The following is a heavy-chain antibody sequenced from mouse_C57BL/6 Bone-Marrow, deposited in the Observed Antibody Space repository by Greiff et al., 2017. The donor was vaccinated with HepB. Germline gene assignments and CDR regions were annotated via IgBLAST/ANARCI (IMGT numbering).Heavy chain of an antibody. CDR1: GYTFTSYG. CDR3: ARTMVTFFDY. D-gene: IGHD2-2*01. CDR2: IYPRSGNT. V-gene: IGHV1-81*01. J-gene: IGHJ2*01. Sequence: QVQLQQSGAELARPGASVKLSCKASGYTFTSYGISWVKQRTGQGLEWIGEIYPRSGNTYYNEKFKGKATFTADTSSNTAYMQLSSLTTEDSAIYYCARTMVTFFDYWGQGTTLTVSS.